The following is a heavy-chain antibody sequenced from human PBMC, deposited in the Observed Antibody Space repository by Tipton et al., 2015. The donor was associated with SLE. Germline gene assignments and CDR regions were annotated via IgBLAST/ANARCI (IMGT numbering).Heavy chain of an antibody. D-gene: IGHD2-21*02. CDR3: ATSLCGGDCYDWYFDL. J-gene: IGHJ2*01. V-gene: IGHV3-30*02. Sequence: SLRLSCAASGFTFSSYAMSWVRQAPGKGLEWVAFIRYDGSNKYYADSVKGRFTISRDNSKNTLYLQMNSLRAEDTALYYCATSLCGGDCYDWYFDLWGRGTLVTVSS. CDR1: GFTFSSYA. CDR2: IRYDGSNK.